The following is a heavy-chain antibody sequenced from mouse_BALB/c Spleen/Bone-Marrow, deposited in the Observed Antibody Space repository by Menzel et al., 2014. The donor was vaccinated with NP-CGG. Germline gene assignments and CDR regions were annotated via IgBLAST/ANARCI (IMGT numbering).Heavy chain of an antibody. D-gene: IGHD2-1*01. CDR3: TTGGNDWFAY. CDR1: GYTFTSYW. CDR2: INPTSGYT. Sequence: VQLQQSGPELAKPGASVKMSCRASGYTFTSYWMNWVKQRPVQGLEWIGYINPTSGYTEYNQKFMDKATLTTDKSSSTAYMQLSSLTSEDSAVYYCTTGGNDWFAYWGQGTLVTVSA. J-gene: IGHJ3*01. V-gene: IGHV1-7*01.